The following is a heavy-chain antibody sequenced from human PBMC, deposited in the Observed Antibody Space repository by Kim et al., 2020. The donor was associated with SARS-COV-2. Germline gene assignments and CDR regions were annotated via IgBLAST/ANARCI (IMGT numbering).Heavy chain of an antibody. D-gene: IGHD6-19*01. CDR2: MNPNSGNT. J-gene: IGHJ6*04. CDR3: ARGTRLSGWYYMGDSLMDV. Sequence: ASVKVSCKASGYTFTSYDINWVRQATGQGLEWMGWMNPNSGNTGYAQKFQGRVTMTRNTSISTAYMELSSLRSEDTAVYYCARGTRLSGWYYMGDSLMDVWGKGTTVTVSS. CDR1: GYTFTSYD. V-gene: IGHV1-8*01.